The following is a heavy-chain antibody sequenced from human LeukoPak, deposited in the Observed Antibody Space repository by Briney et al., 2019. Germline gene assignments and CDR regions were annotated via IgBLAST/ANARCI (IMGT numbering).Heavy chain of an antibody. CDR1: GFTFSSYG. CDR2: ISVSGHRT. J-gene: IGHJ4*02. D-gene: IGHD3-22*01. CDR3: VKDLVGYDSSNYRDC. Sequence: PGGTLRLSCAASGFTFSSYGMSWVRQAPGKGLEGISGISVSGHRTYHAASVKGRFTISRDNSNNMVYLQMNSLRAEDTAVYYCVKDLVGYDSSNYRDCWGQGTLVTVSS. V-gene: IGHV3-23*01.